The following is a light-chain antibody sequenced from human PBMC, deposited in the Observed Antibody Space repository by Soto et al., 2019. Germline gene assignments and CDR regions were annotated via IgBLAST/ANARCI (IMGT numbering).Light chain of an antibody. CDR1: QSISDDF. CDR3: QQYGRSPLT. CDR2: VAS. Sequence: IVLTQSPGTLSLSPGERATLSCRASQSISDDFLAWYQQRPGQAPRLLIYVASFRATGIPDRFSGSGSGTEFTLTISRLEPEDGAVYFCQQYGRSPLTFGGGTKVEIK. V-gene: IGKV3-20*01. J-gene: IGKJ4*01.